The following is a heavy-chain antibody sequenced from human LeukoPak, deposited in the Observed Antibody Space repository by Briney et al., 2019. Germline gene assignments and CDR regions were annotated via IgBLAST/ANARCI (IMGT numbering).Heavy chain of an antibody. CDR1: GGSISSYY. D-gene: IGHD3-16*01. CDR2: IYYSGST. Sequence: SETLSLTCTVSGGSISSYYWSWIRQPPGKGLEWIGYIYYSGSTNYNPSLKSRVTISVDTSKNQFSLKLSSVTAADTAVYYCAGMGEFNFDYWGQGTLVTVSS. J-gene: IGHJ4*02. CDR3: AGMGEFNFDY. V-gene: IGHV4-59*01.